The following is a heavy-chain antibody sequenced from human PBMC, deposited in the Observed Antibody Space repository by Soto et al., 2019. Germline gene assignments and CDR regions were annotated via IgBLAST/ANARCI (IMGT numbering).Heavy chain of an antibody. CDR1: GFTFSSYA. D-gene: IGHD1-26*01. CDR3: ASPPWELLREGHDAFDI. V-gene: IGHV3-21*06. CDR2: IGDSGSYI. J-gene: IGHJ3*02. Sequence: PGGSLRLSCAASGFTFSSYAMSWVRQAPGKGLEWVSDIGDSGSYIHYADSVQGRFTISRDNAKNSLYLQMNSLTVEDTAVYYCASPPWELLREGHDAFDIWGQGTMVTVSS.